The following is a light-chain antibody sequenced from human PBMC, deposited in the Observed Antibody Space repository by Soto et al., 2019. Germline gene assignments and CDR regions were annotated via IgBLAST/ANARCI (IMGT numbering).Light chain of an antibody. Sequence: QSALTQPASVSGSPGQSITISCTGTSSDVGSYNLVSWYQQHPGKAPKLMLYEGSKRPSGVSNRFSGSKSGNTASLTVSGLQAEDEADYYCLSYAGSSTVVFGGGTKLTVL. V-gene: IGLV2-23*01. J-gene: IGLJ2*01. CDR2: EGS. CDR1: SSDVGSYNL. CDR3: LSYAGSSTVV.